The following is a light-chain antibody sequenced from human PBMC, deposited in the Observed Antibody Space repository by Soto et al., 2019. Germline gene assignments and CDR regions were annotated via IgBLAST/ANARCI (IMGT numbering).Light chain of an antibody. CDR3: QHRSTWPT. CDR2: DAS. Sequence: EIVLTQSPATLSLSPGERATLSCRASQSVSSYLAWYQQKPGQAPRLLIYDASNRATGIPARFIGSGSGTDFPLTISSIDPEDFAIYYCQHRSTWPTFGQGTRLEI. CDR1: QSVSSY. V-gene: IGKV3-11*01. J-gene: IGKJ5*01.